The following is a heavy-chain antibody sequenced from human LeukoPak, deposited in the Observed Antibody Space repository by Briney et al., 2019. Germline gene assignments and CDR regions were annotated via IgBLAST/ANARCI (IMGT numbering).Heavy chain of an antibody. CDR3: ARVAGSYYGEFWFDP. J-gene: IGHJ5*02. Sequence: SETLSLTCTVSGYSISSGYYWGWIRQPPGKGLEWIGSIYHSGSTYYNPSLKSRVTISVDTSKNQFSLKLSSVTAADTAVYYCARVAGSYYGEFWFDPWGQGTLVTVSS. V-gene: IGHV4-38-2*02. CDR1: GYSISSGYY. D-gene: IGHD1-26*01. CDR2: IYHSGST.